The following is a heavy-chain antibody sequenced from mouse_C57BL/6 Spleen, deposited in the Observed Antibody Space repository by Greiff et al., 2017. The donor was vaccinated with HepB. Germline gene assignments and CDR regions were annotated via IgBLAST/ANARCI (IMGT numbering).Heavy chain of an antibody. CDR1: GYSFTGYY. D-gene: IGHD2-2*01. CDR3: AREENGYPFAY. V-gene: IGHV1-42*01. CDR2: INPSTGGT. Sequence: DVHLVESGPELVKPGASVKISCKASGYSFTGYYMNWVKQSPEKSLEWIGEINPSTGGTTYNQKFKAKATLTVDKSSSTAYMQLKSLTSEDSAVYYCAREENGYPFAYWGQGTLVTVSA. J-gene: IGHJ3*01.